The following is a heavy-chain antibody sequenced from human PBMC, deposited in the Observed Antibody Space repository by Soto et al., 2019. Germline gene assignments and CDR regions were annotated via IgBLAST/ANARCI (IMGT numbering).Heavy chain of an antibody. Sequence: SETLSLTCTVSGGSISSGDYYWSWIRQPPGKGLECIRYIDYRGTTYYNPSLKSRVNISVDTSKNQFSLNLNSVTAADTAVYFCARGGQCSGGTCYRNWFDPWGQGTPVTVSS. D-gene: IGHD2-15*01. CDR2: IDYRGTT. V-gene: IGHV4-30-4*01. CDR1: GGSISSGDYY. CDR3: ARGGQCSGGTCYRNWFDP. J-gene: IGHJ5*02.